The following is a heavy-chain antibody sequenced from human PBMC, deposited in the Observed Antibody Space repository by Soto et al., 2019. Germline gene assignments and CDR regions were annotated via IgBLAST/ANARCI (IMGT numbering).Heavy chain of an antibody. J-gene: IGHJ4*02. CDR2: ISSSGSTT. Sequence: QVQLVESGGGLVKPGGSLRLSCAASGFTFSDYYMSWIRQAPGKGLEWVSYISSSGSTTHYADSVKGRFTISRDNAKNALYLEMNSLRAEDTAVYYCARIRVSTAGRHFDYWGQGTLVTVSS. D-gene: IGHD6-13*01. CDR3: ARIRVSTAGRHFDY. V-gene: IGHV3-11*01. CDR1: GFTFSDYY.